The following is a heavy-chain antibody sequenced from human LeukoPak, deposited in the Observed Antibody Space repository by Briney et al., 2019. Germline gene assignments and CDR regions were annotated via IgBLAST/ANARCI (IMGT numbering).Heavy chain of an antibody. CDR3: ARDQPTYYYDSSGHYPPGAFDI. J-gene: IGHJ3*02. CDR1: GGSISSGGYS. D-gene: IGHD3-22*01. Sequence: SETLSLTCTVSGGSISSGGYSWSWIRQPPGKGLEWIGSIYYSGSTYYNPSLKSRVTISVDTSKNQFSLKLSSVTAADTAVYYCARDQPTYYYDSSGHYPPGAFDIWGQGTMVTVSS. CDR2: IYYSGST. V-gene: IGHV4-39*07.